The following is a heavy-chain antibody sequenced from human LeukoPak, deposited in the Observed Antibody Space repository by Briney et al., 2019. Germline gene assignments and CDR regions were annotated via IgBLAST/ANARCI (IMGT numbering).Heavy chain of an antibody. CDR2: ISWNSGSI. J-gene: IGHJ4*02. V-gene: IGHV3-9*01. CDR1: GFTFDDYA. Sequence: GGSLRLSCAASGFTFDDYAMHWVRQAPGKGLEWVSGISWNSGSIGYADSVKGRFAISRDNAKNSLYLQMNSLRAEDTALYYCAKDIATGNRLYYFDYWGQGTLVTVSS. CDR3: AKDIATGNRLYYFDY. D-gene: IGHD1-14*01.